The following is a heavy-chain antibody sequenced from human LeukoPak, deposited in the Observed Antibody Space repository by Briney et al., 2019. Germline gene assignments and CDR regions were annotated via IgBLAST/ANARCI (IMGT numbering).Heavy chain of an antibody. CDR1: GDSISSGDYS. D-gene: IGHD5-18*01. CDR3: ARELWLVNAPGSWFDP. CDR2: IFHSGSS. J-gene: IGHJ5*02. V-gene: IGHV4-30-2*01. Sequence: NPSETLSLTCAVSGDSISSGDYSWSWIRQPSGKGLEWIGCIFHSGSSYYNPSLKSRVTISVDKSKNQFSLRLTSVTAADTAVYYCARELWLVNAPGSWFDPWGQGTLVTVSS.